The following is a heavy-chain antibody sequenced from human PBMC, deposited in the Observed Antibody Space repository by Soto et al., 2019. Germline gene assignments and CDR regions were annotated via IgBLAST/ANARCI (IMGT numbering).Heavy chain of an antibody. J-gene: IGHJ6*02. CDR3: ASSPRGYCSSTSCRELGNYYGMDV. CDR2: IDPSDSYT. V-gene: IGHV5-10-1*01. D-gene: IGHD2-2*01. CDR1: GYSFTGYW. Sequence: GESLKISCKGSGYSFTGYWISWVRQMPGKGLEWVGRIDPSDSYTNYSPSFQGHVTISADKSISTAYLQWSSLKASDTAMYYCASSPRGYCSSTSCRELGNYYGMDVWGQGTTVTVSS.